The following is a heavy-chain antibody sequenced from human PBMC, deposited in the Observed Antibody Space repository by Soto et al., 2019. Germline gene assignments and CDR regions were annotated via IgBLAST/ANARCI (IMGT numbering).Heavy chain of an antibody. J-gene: IGHJ6*02. CDR2: IKQDGSEK. CDR1: GFIFENFG. V-gene: IGHV3-7*03. CDR3: ARDIVGAGIFDYYYYSMDV. Sequence: GSLRLSCAASGFIFENFGMSWVRQAPGKGLEWVANIKQDGSEKYYVDSVKGRFTISRDNAKNSLYLQMNSLRAEDTAVYYCARDIVGAGIFDYYYYSMDVWGQGTTVTVSS. D-gene: IGHD1-26*01.